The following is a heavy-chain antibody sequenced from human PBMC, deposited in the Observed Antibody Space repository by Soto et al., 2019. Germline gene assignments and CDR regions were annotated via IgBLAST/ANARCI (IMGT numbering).Heavy chain of an antibody. Sequence: TSETLSLTCTVSGGSMSSGDYYWSWIRQPPGRGLEWIGYIYYSGSAYYNPSLKSRVTLSVDTSKNQFSLKLSSVTAADTAVYYCASSGYYYGSGSYSGNWFDPWGQGTLVTVSS. V-gene: IGHV4-30-4*01. D-gene: IGHD3-10*01. J-gene: IGHJ5*02. CDR3: ASSGYYYGSGSYSGNWFDP. CDR1: GGSMSSGDYY. CDR2: IYYSGSA.